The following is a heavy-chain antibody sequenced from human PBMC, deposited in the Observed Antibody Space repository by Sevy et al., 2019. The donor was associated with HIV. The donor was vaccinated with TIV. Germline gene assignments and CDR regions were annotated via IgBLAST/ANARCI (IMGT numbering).Heavy chain of an antibody. CDR1: GFTFNSFW. J-gene: IGHJ4*02. CDR3: ARRSDLSSSWSSFDY. D-gene: IGHD6-13*01. V-gene: IGHV3-7*01. CDR2: IKQDGSEK. Sequence: GGSLRLSCAASGFTFNSFWMSWVRHAPGKGLEWVANIKQDGSEKYYVDFVKGRFTISRDNAKNSLYLQMNSLRAEDTAVYYCARRSDLSSSWSSFDYWGRGTLVTVSS.